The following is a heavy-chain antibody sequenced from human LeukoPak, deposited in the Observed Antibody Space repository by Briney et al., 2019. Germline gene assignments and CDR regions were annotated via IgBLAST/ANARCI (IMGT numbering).Heavy chain of an antibody. D-gene: IGHD5-12*01. Sequence: PGGSLRLSCAASGFTFSKAWMNWVRQAPGKGLEWVGRIKRKTDGETTDYAAPVKGRFTISRDDSKSMVYLQMNSLKSEDTGVYHCTTDGWKYPPPSFDSWGQGTLVTVSS. CDR2: IKRKTDGETT. V-gene: IGHV3-15*01. CDR3: TTDGWKYPPPSFDS. J-gene: IGHJ4*02. CDR1: GFTFSKAW.